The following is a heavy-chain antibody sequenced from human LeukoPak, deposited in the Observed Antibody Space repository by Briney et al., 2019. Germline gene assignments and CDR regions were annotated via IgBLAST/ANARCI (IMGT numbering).Heavy chain of an antibody. Sequence: ASVKVSCKASGYTFTGYYMHWVRQAPGQGLEWMGWINPNSGGTNYAQKFQGRVTMTRDTSISTAYMELSRLRSDDTAVYHCARDPGTRGNSVNWFDPWGQGTLVTVSS. CDR3: ARDPGTRGNSVNWFDP. V-gene: IGHV1-2*02. CDR1: GYTFTGYY. J-gene: IGHJ5*02. D-gene: IGHD4-23*01. CDR2: INPNSGGT.